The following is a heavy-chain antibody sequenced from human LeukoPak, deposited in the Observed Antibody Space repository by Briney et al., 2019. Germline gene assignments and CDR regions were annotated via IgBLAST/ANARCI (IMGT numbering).Heavy chain of an antibody. CDR2: IWFDGSVK. Sequence: GGSLRLSCAASGFTFNTFGMHWVRQAPGQGLEWVAAIWFDGSVKHYSDAVKGRFTISRDNSLNTLDLQMNSLRVEDTATYYCAKDTAVQFLEPAFWGQGTLVTVSS. CDR1: GFTFNTFG. D-gene: IGHD3-3*01. J-gene: IGHJ4*02. V-gene: IGHV3-33*06. CDR3: AKDTAVQFLEPAF.